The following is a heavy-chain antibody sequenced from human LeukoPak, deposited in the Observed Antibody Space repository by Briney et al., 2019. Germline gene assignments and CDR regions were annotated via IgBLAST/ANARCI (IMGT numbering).Heavy chain of an antibody. J-gene: IGHJ6*04. CDR2: ISSSGSTI. V-gene: IGHV3-48*03. D-gene: IGHD6-13*01. Sequence: QTGGSLRLSCAASGFTFSSYEMNWVRQAPGKGLEWVSYISSSGSTIYYADSVKGRFTISRDNAKNSLYLQMNSLRAEDTAVYYCAMLDYYYGMDVWGKGTTVTVSS. CDR1: GFTFSSYE. CDR3: AMLDYYYGMDV.